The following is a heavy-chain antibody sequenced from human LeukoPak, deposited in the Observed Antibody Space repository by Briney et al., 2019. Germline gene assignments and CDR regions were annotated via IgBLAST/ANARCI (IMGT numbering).Heavy chain of an antibody. CDR1: GVSISTSNYY. D-gene: IGHD3-10*01. Sequence: SETLSLTCTVSGVSISTSNYYWGWIRQPPGKGLEWIGNIFYSGSTYYSPSLKSRVTISLDTSRNQFSLKLNSVTAADTAVYYCAKSNGYGLVDIWGRGTMVTVSS. CDR3: AKSNGYGLVDI. J-gene: IGHJ3*02. V-gene: IGHV4-39*07. CDR2: IFYSGST.